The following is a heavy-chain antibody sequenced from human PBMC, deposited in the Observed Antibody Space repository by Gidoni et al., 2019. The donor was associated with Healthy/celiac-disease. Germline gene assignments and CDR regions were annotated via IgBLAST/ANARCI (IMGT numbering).Heavy chain of an antibody. CDR2: IYYSGST. CDR1: GGSISSSSYY. D-gene: IGHD2-2*01. Sequence: QLQLQESGPGLVKPSETLSLTCTVSGGSISSSSYYWGWIRQPPGKGLEWIGSIYYSGSTYYNPSLKSRVTISVDTSKNQFSLKLSSVTAADTAVYYCARLGDIVVGPDIWGQGTMVTVSS. J-gene: IGHJ3*02. V-gene: IGHV4-39*01. CDR3: ARLGDIVVGPDI.